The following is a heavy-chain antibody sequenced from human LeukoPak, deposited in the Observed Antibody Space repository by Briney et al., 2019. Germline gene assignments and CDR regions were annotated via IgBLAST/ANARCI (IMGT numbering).Heavy chain of an antibody. CDR2: IIPIFGTA. D-gene: IGHD2-2*01. CDR1: GGTFNSYA. J-gene: IGHJ6*03. V-gene: IGHV1-69*05. CDR3: ATCSCPPRYYYYYYMDV. Sequence: SVKVSCKASGGTFNSYAISWVRQAPGQGLEWMGRIIPIFGTANYAQKFQGRVTITTDESTSTAYMELSSLRSEDTAVYYCATCSCPPRYYYYYYMDVWGKGTTVTVSS.